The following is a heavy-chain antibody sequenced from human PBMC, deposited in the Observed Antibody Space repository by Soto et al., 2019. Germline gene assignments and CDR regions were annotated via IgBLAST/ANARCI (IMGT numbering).Heavy chain of an antibody. D-gene: IGHD3-10*02. V-gene: IGHV3-48*01. CDR2: ISSSSSTI. CDR3: AGVFGEWRESYSYGMDV. CDR1: GFTFSSYS. Sequence: EVQLVESGGGVVHPGGYLRLSCAASGFTFSSYSMNWVRQAPGKGREWVSYISSSSSTIYYADSVKGRFTISRDNAKKSLYLQMKSLRAEDTAVYYCAGVFGEWRESYSYGMDVWGQGTTVTVSS. J-gene: IGHJ6*02.